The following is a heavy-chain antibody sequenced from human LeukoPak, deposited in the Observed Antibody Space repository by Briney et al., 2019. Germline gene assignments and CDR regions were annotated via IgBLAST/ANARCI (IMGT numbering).Heavy chain of an antibody. CDR3: AKDQSSGYYKTFDY. CDR1: GFTFSNYA. J-gene: IGHJ4*02. V-gene: IGHV3-64*01. Sequence: GGSLRLSCAAFGFTFSNYAMHWVRQAPGKGLEYVSAISSNGGTTYYANSVRGRFTISRDNSKNTLYLQMNSLRAEDTAVYYCAKDQSSGYYKTFDYWGQGTLVTVSS. D-gene: IGHD3-22*01. CDR2: ISSNGGTT.